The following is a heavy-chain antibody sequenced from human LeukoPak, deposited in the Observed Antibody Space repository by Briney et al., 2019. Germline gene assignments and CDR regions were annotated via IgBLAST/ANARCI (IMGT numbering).Heavy chain of an antibody. Sequence: KPSETLSLTCTVSGGSISSGSYYWSWIRQPPGKGLEWIGYIYYSGSTNYNPSLKSRVTISVDTSKNQFSLKLSSVTAADTAVYYCARAFYYYDSSGCCDFDYWGQGTLVTVSS. CDR3: ARAFYYYDSSGCCDFDY. CDR2: IYYSGST. CDR1: GGSISSGSYY. D-gene: IGHD3-22*01. V-gene: IGHV4-61*01. J-gene: IGHJ4*02.